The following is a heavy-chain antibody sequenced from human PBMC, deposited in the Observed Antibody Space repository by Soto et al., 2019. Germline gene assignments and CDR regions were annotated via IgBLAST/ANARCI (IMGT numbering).Heavy chain of an antibody. V-gene: IGHV4-31*03. Sequence: PSETLSLTCTVSGGSISSGGYYWSWIRQHPGKGLEWIGYIYYSGSTYHKTSLKSRVTISVDTSKNQFSLKLSSVTAADTAVYYCVRFSSHGDYAYWGQGTLVTVSS. CDR1: GGSISSGGYY. CDR2: IYYSGST. CDR3: VRFSSHGDYAY. D-gene: IGHD4-17*01. J-gene: IGHJ4*02.